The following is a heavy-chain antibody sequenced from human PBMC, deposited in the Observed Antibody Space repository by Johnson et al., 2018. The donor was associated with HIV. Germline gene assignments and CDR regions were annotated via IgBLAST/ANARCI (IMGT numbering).Heavy chain of an antibody. CDR1: GFTFDDYD. CDR3: ARATFYYDLSGYLTRPRAFDM. D-gene: IGHD3-22*01. Sequence: MLLVESGGAVVRPGGSLRLSCAASGFTFDDYDMTWVRQPPGKGLEWVSGINWNGGSTGYAESVKGRFTISRDNAKKSLFLEMNSLRAEDTAFYYCARATFYYDLSGYLTRPRAFDMWGQGTMVTVSS. V-gene: IGHV3-20*04. J-gene: IGHJ3*02. CDR2: INWNGGST.